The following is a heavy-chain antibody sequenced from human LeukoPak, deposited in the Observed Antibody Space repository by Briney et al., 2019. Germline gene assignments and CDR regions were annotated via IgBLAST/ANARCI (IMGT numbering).Heavy chain of an antibody. J-gene: IGHJ6*02. D-gene: IGHD3-10*01. Sequence: ASVKVSCKASGYTFTSYGINWVRQATGQGLEWMGWMNPNSGNTGYAQKFQGRVTMTRNTSISTAYMELSSLRSEDTAVYYCARGQLLWFGELYYGTDVWGQGTTVTVSS. V-gene: IGHV1-8*01. CDR3: ARGQLLWFGELYYGTDV. CDR2: MNPNSGNT. CDR1: GYTFTSYG.